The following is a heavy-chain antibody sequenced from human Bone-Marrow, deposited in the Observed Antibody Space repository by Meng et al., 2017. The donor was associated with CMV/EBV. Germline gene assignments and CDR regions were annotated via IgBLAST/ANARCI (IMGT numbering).Heavy chain of an antibody. V-gene: IGHV3-21*01. CDR1: GFTFTSYS. CDR3: ARSVAAADFSPGY. Sequence: AAAGFTFTSYSMTWVRQAPGKGLEWVSCISSTSSYIYYADSMKGRFIISRDNAKNSLYLQINSLRAEDTAVYYCARSVAAADFSPGYWGQGTLVTVSS. D-gene: IGHD6-13*01. J-gene: IGHJ4*02. CDR2: ISSTSSYI.